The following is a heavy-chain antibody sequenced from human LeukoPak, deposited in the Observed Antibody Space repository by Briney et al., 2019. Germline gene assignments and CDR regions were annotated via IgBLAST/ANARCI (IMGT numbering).Heavy chain of an antibody. D-gene: IGHD3-10*01. CDR1: GYTFTSYG. J-gene: IGHJ4*02. V-gene: IGHV1-18*01. Sequence: ASVKVSCKASGYTFTSYGISWVQQGPGQGLEWMGWISAYNGNTNYAQRLQGRVTMTTDTSTSTAYMELRSLRSDDTAVYYCARDKGSMVRGVIITEGVSVPFDYWGQGTLVTVSS. CDR3: ARDKGSMVRGVIITEGVSVPFDY. CDR2: ISAYNGNT.